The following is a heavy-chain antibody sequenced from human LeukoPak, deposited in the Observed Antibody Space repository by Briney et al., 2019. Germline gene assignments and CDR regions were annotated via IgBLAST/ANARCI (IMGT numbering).Heavy chain of an antibody. D-gene: IGHD2-15*01. V-gene: IGHV4-59*01. CDR1: GRSISSYY. J-gene: IGHJ4*02. Sequence: SQTLSLTCTVSGRSISSYYWSWIRQPPGKGLEWIGYIHYSGSTTYNTSLKSRDTISVDTSKNQFSLKVSSVTAAGTAVFYCARGYGSGGSCYDYWGQGTLVTVSS. CDR2: IHYSGST. CDR3: ARGYGSGGSCYDY.